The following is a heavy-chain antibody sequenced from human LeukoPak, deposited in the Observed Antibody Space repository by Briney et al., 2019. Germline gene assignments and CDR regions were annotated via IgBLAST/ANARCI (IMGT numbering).Heavy chain of an antibody. CDR3: AGKYGYPLLGWFDP. D-gene: IGHD5-24*01. Sequence: SETLSLTCTVSGGSISSYYWSWTRQPPGKGLEWIGYIYYSGSTNYNPSLKSRVTISVDTSKNQFSLKLSSVTAADTAVYYCAGKYGYPLLGWFDPWGQGALVTVSS. CDR2: IYYSGST. CDR1: GGSISSYY. J-gene: IGHJ5*02. V-gene: IGHV4-59*01.